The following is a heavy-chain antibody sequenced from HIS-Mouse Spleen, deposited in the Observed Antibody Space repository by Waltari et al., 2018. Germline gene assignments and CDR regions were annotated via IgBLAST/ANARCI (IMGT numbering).Heavy chain of an antibody. Sequence: QVQLQQWGAGLLKPSETLSLTCAVYGGSFSGYYWSWIRQPPGKGLEWIGEINHSGSTNYNPSLKSRVTISVDTSKNQFSLKLSSVTAADTAVYYCAKASSGWLDYWGQGTLVTVSS. CDR2: INHSGST. CDR3: AKASSGWLDY. CDR1: GGSFSGYY. V-gene: IGHV4-34*01. D-gene: IGHD6-19*01. J-gene: IGHJ4*02.